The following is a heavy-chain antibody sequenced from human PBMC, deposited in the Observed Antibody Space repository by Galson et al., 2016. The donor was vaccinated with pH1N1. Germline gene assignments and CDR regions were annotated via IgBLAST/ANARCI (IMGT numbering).Heavy chain of an antibody. Sequence: SLRLSCAASGFTFSNSGMHWVRQAPGKGMDWVAFIRYDGSEKYYADSVKGRFTISRDDSKKTPFLQMNSLRVEDTAVYYCARELGGDSFDYWGQGTLVTVSS. D-gene: IGHD2-21*02. J-gene: IGHJ4*02. CDR2: IRYDGSEK. CDR3: ARELGGDSFDY. V-gene: IGHV3-30*02. CDR1: GFTFSNSG.